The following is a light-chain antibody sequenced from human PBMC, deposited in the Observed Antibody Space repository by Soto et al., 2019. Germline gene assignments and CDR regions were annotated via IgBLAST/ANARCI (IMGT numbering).Light chain of an antibody. CDR1: SSDVGNYIF. Sequence: QSALTQPASVSGSPGQSITISCTGTSSDVGNYIFVSWYRQHPGKAPKLMIYDINNRPSGVSNRFSGSKSGNTASLTISGLQAEDEADYYCVSYTTSASYVFRTGTKLTVL. V-gene: IGLV2-14*01. J-gene: IGLJ1*01. CDR2: DIN. CDR3: VSYTTSASYV.